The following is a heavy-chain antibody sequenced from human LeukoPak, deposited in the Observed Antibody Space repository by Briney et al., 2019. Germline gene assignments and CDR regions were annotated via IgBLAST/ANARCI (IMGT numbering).Heavy chain of an antibody. J-gene: IGHJ4*02. V-gene: IGHV1-2*02. CDR1: GYTFTGYY. CDR2: INPNSGGT. CDR3: ARDRDGSGSYYRAFVIDC. D-gene: IGHD3-10*01. Sequence: GASVKVSCKASGYTFTGYYMHWVRQAPGQGLEWMGWINPNSGGTNYAQKFQGRVTMTRDTSISTAYMELSRLRSDDTAVYYCARDRDGSGSYYRAFVIDCWGQGTLVTVSS.